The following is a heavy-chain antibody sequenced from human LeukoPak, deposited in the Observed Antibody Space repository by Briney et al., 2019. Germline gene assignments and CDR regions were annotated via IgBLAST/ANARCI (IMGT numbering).Heavy chain of an antibody. D-gene: IGHD1-26*01. CDR2: VSNSGYNT. CDR3: ARHDGSSFIYSIDH. Sequence: GGSLRLSCAASGFSVTTCAMSWVRQAPGKGRKWVSTVSNSGYNTWYADSVKGRFPISRDISQTTLHWQMSSLRAQDTALYYCARHDGSSFIYSIDHWGQGALVTVSS. CDR1: GFSVTTCA. V-gene: IGHV3-23*01. J-gene: IGHJ4*02.